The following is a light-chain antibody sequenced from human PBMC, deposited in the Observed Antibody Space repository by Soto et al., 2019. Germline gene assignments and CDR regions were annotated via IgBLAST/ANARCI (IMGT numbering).Light chain of an antibody. CDR2: GAS. Sequence: EIVMTQSPATLSVSPGEGATLSCRASQSVSSKLAWYQQKPGQAPRLLIYGASTRATGIPARFSGSGSGTEFTLIISSLQSEDSAVYDCQQYNSWLWTFGQVTKVEIK. J-gene: IGKJ1*01. CDR1: QSVSSK. V-gene: IGKV3-15*01. CDR3: QQYNSWLWT.